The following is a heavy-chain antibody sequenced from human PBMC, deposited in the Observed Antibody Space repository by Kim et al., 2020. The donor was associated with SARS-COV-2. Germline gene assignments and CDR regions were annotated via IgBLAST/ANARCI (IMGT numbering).Heavy chain of an antibody. CDR3: ARDSHYDSSTYYYGMDV. Sequence: VKGRLTISRDNAKNSLYLRMNSLRAEDTAVYYCARDSHYDSSTYYYGMDVWGQGTTVTVSS. V-gene: IGHV3-11*06. D-gene: IGHD3-22*01. J-gene: IGHJ6*02.